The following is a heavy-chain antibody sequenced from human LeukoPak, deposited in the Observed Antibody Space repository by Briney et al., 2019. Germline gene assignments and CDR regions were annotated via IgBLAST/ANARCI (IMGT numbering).Heavy chain of an antibody. Sequence: PSETLSLTCTVSGGSISSYYWSWIRQPPGRGLVGIGYIYYSGSTNYNPSLKSRVTISVDTSKNQFSLKLSSVTAADTAVYYCARKLGIDAFDIWGQGTMVTVSS. CDR3: ARKLGIDAFDI. J-gene: IGHJ3*02. CDR1: GGSISSYY. V-gene: IGHV4-59*01. CDR2: IYYSGST. D-gene: IGHD7-27*01.